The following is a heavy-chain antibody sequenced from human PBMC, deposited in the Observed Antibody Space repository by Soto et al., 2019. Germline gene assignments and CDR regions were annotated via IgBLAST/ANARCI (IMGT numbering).Heavy chain of an antibody. CDR3: ARGPSSGGFCPGPCFDY. CDR2: ISYNGRT. CDR1: GASISSTDYY. D-gene: IGHD2-15*01. Sequence: TLSLTCTVSGASISSTDYYWSWIRQPPGKGLESIGYISYNGRTYYNPSLKSRLTMSIDTSQNQFSLKLTSVTAADTAVYYCARGPSSGGFCPGPCFDYWGQGSLVTVSS. V-gene: IGHV4-30-4*01. J-gene: IGHJ4*02.